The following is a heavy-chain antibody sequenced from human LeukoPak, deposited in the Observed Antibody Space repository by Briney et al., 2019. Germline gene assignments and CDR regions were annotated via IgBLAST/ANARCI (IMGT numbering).Heavy chain of an antibody. Sequence: SVKVSCKASGGTFSSYAISWVRQAPGQGLEWMGGIIPIFGTANYAQKFQGRVTITADKSTSTAYMELSSLRSEDTAVYYCARGLVATMVDYYYYMDVWGKGTTVTVSS. CDR1: GGTFSSYA. V-gene: IGHV1-69*06. CDR3: ARGLVATMVDYYYYMDV. CDR2: IIPIFGTA. J-gene: IGHJ6*03. D-gene: IGHD5-12*01.